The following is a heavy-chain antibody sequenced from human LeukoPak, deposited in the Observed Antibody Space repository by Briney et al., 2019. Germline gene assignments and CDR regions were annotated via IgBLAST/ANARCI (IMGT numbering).Heavy chain of an antibody. Sequence: ASVKVSCKASGYTFTSYAMNWVRQTPGQGLEWMGWINTNTGNPTYAQGFTGRFVFSLDTSVSTAYLQISSLKAEDTAVYYCARGVYDYVWGSYRYLNWFDPWGQGTLVTVSS. CDR2: INTNTGNP. V-gene: IGHV7-4-1*02. CDR1: GYTFTSYA. J-gene: IGHJ5*02. D-gene: IGHD3-16*02. CDR3: ARGVYDYVWGSYRYLNWFDP.